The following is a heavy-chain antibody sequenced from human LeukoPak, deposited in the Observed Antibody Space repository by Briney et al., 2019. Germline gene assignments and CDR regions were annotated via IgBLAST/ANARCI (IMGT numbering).Heavy chain of an antibody. CDR3: ARGRAAAY. V-gene: IGHV4-39*07. CDR2: IYHSGST. Sequence: PSETLSLTCTVSGGSISSSSYYWGWIRQPPGKGLEWIGEIYHSGSTNYNPSLKSRVTISVDTSKNQFSLKLSSVTAADTAVYYCARGRAAAYWGQGTLVTVSS. J-gene: IGHJ4*02. CDR1: GGSISSSSYY. D-gene: IGHD6-13*01.